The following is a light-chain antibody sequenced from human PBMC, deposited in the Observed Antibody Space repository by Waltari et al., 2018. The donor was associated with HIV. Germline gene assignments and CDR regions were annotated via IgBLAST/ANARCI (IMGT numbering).Light chain of an antibody. CDR1: SSNIGSNY. CDR3: AAWDDSLTGLV. CDR2: RNN. J-gene: IGLJ3*02. V-gene: IGLV1-47*01. Sequence: QSVLNQPTHASGTHGQRVTISCSGSSSNIGSNYVYWYHQLPGTAPNLLIYRNNQRPSGVPDRFSGSKSGTSASLASSGLRSEDESDYYCAAWDDSLTGLVFGGGTKLTVL.